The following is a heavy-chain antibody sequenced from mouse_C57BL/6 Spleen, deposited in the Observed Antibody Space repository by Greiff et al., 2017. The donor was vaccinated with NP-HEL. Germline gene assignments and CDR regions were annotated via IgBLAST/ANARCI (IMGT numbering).Heavy chain of an antibody. J-gene: IGHJ2*01. Sequence: QVQLQQSGAELVRPGASVTLSCKASGYTFTDYEMHWGKQTPVHGLEWIGAIDPETGGTAYNQKFKGKAILTADKSSSTAYMELRSLTSEDSAVYYCTRISSYFDYWGQGTTLTVSS. CDR2: IDPETGGT. V-gene: IGHV1-15*01. CDR1: GYTFTDYE. CDR3: TRISSYFDY. D-gene: IGHD6-1*01.